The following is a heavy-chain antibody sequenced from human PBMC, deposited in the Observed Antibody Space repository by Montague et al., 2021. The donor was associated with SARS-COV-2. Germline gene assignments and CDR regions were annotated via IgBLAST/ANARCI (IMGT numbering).Heavy chain of an antibody. Sequence: SETLSLTCIVSGGFISDSYYWAWIRQAPGKGLEWLGSLYRSGSVYSNPSLKSRVSISVGKSKNHFSLRLTSATAAETAVYYCVRGAEEAHFAMDVWGQGTTVTVSS. V-gene: IGHV4-39*02. D-gene: IGHD3-10*01. CDR1: GGFISDSYY. CDR2: LYRSGSV. CDR3: VRGAEEAHFAMDV. J-gene: IGHJ6*02.